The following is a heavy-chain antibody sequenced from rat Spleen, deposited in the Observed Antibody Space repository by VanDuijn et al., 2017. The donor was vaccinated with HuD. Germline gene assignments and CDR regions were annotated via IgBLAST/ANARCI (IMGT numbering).Heavy chain of an antibody. J-gene: IGHJ3*01. CDR3: ARDIYGGYSELGYFAY. CDR1: GFTFSDFY. V-gene: IGHV5-25*01. D-gene: IGHD1-11*01. CDR2: ISTHGGNI. Sequence: EVQLVESGGGLVRPGRSMKLSCAASGFTFSDFYMAWVRQAPTEGLEWVASISTHGGNIYHRDSVKGRFTISRDNAKSTLYLQMDSLRSEDTATYFCARDIYGGYSELGYFAYWGQGTLVTVSS.